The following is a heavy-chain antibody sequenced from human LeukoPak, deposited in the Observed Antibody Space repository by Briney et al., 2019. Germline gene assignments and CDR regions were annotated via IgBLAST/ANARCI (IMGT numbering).Heavy chain of an antibody. CDR1: GFTFSNAW. J-gene: IGHJ4*02. V-gene: IGHV3-15*01. D-gene: IGHD2-2*01. CDR3: TTVSVVVPAAPPS. Sequence: PGGSLRLSCAASGFTFSNAWMSWVRQAPGKGLEWVGRIKSKTDGGTTDYAAPVKGRFTISRDNSKNTLYLQMNSLKTEDTAVYYCTTVSVVVPAAPPSWGQGTLVTVSS. CDR2: IKSKTDGGTT.